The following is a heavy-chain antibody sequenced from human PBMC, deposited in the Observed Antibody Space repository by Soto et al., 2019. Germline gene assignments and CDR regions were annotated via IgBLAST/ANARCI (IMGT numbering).Heavy chain of an antibody. CDR1: GFTFSSYA. CDR2: INGGGDTT. D-gene: IGHD3-3*01. J-gene: IGHJ1*01. Sequence: EVRLLESGGGLVQPGGSLRLSCAASGFTFSSYAMCWVRQGPGQGPEWVSGINGGGDTTYYTDSVKGRFTISRDNSKNTLYLQVNSLRAEDTAVYYCTKVPAGLDLHFQHWGQGTLVTVSS. CDR3: TKVPAGLDLHFQH. V-gene: IGHV3-23*01.